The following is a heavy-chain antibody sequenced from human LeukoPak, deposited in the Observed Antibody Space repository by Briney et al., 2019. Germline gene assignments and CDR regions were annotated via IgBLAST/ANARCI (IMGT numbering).Heavy chain of an antibody. J-gene: IGHJ4*02. V-gene: IGHV3-30*02. CDR3: AKVLGGWQYLDW. Sequence: PGGSLRLSCAASGFTHRHFGMHWVRQLRARGLEGVAFIRHDEDTQYYSDSVKGRFTISRDNSKNTLYLQMNSLRADDTAVYYCAKVLGGWQYLDWWGQGTLVAVSS. CDR1: GFTHRHFG. CDR2: IRHDEDTQ. D-gene: IGHD6-19*01.